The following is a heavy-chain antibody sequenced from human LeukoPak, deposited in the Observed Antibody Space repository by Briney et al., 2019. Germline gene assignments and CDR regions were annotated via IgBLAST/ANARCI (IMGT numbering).Heavy chain of an antibody. CDR1: GFTFSDYY. J-gene: IGHJ4*02. D-gene: IGHD6-13*01. Sequence: GGSLRLSCAAPGFTFSDYYMSWIRQAPGKGLEWVSYISSSGSTIYYADSVKGRFTISRDNAKNSLYLQMNSLRAEDTAVYYCARDSSSWSYFDYWGQGTLVTVSS. CDR3: ARDSSSWSYFDY. V-gene: IGHV3-11*01. CDR2: ISSSGSTI.